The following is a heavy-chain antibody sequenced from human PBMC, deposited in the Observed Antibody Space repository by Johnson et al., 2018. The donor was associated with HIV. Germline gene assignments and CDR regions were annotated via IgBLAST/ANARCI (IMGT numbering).Heavy chain of an antibody. CDR2: ISYDGTNT. CDR3: ASGVTARAPLLI. Sequence: QVQLVESGGGVVQPGRSLRLSCAASDFTFTNNAIHWVRQAPGKGLEWVAVISYDGTNTYYADSVRGRFTISRDNSRNTVSLQMIILRPKDTAMYYCASGVTARAPLLIWGQGTMVTVSS. D-gene: IGHD6-6*01. CDR1: DFTFTNNA. J-gene: IGHJ3*02. V-gene: IGHV3-30*14.